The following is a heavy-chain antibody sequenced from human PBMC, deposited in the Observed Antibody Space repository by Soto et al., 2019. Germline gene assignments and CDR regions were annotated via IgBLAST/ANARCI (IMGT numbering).Heavy chain of an antibody. V-gene: IGHV1-69*06. J-gene: IGHJ3*02. Sequence: QVQLEQSGAEVKKPGSSVKISCKASGGTLSDHGVSWLRQAPGQGLEWVGGTIPVFNPAKYAPKCQGRVTIAAYKSTNIAYMELGSLRSDDTAFYYCARGVYGSGHYYTAPSAFDIWGQGTLVIVSS. CDR3: ARGVYGSGHYYTAPSAFDI. CDR1: GGTLSDHG. D-gene: IGHD3-10*01. CDR2: TIPVFNPA.